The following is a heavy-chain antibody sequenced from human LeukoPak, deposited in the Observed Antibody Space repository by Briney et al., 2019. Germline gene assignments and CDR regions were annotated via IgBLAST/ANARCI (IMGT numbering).Heavy chain of an antibody. D-gene: IGHD4-17*01. CDR3: ATSGDPRGYYYYYMDV. V-gene: IGHV3-53*01. Sequence: GGSLRLYCAASGFTGSSNYMSWVRQAPGMGLEWVSGSYRSGSAYYADSVKGRFTISRDNSKNTLYLQMDSLRAEDTAVYYCATSGDPRGYYYYYMDVWGKGTTVTVSS. J-gene: IGHJ6*03. CDR1: GFTGSSNY. CDR2: SYRSGSA.